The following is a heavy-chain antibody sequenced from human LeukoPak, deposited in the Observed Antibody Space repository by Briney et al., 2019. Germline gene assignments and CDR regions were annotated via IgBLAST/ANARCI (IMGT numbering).Heavy chain of an antibody. CDR3: AREVAGSRYAFDI. CDR2: IYSGGST. CDR1: GLTVSSND. D-gene: IGHD2-15*01. Sequence: VGSPILSCAATGLTVSSNDMSWVRQAPGKGLESVSVIYSGGSTYYADSVKGRFTISRDNSKNTLYLQMNSLRAEDTSVYYCAREVAGSRYAFDIWGQGTMVTVSS. V-gene: IGHV3-66*01. J-gene: IGHJ3*02.